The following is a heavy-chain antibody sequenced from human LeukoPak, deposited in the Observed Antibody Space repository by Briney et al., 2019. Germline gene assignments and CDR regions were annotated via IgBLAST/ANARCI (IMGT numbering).Heavy chain of an antibody. V-gene: IGHV4-59*12. D-gene: IGHD6-25*01. CDR1: GGSISSYY. Sequence: SETLSLTCTVSGGSISSYYWSWIRQPPGKGLEWIGYIYYSGSTNYNPSLKSRVTMSVETSKNQLSLILGSVTAADTAVYYCARGPYSSDAGYWGQGTLVTVSS. CDR3: ARGPYSSDAGY. J-gene: IGHJ4*02. CDR2: IYYSGST.